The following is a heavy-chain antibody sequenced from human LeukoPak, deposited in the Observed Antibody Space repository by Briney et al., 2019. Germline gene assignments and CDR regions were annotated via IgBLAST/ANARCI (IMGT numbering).Heavy chain of an antibody. CDR1: GFTFSSYS. CDR2: ISSSSSYI. J-gene: IGHJ4*02. D-gene: IGHD6-19*01. Sequence: GGSLRLSCAASGFTFSSYSMNWVRQAPGKGLEWVSSISSSSSYIYYADSVKGRFTISSDNAKNSLYLQMNSLRAEDTAVYYCARVGQWLPIDYWGQGTLVTVSS. CDR3: ARVGQWLPIDY. V-gene: IGHV3-21*01.